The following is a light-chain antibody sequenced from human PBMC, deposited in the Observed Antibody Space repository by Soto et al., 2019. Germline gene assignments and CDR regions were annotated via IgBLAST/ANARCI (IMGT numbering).Light chain of an antibody. CDR3: QQYCSFT. CDR1: QSVSSSY. Sequence: EIVLTQSPGTLSLSPGARATLSCRASQSVSSSYLARYQQKPGQAPRLLIYAASSRATAIPDRFSGSGSGTDFTLTVSRLEPGDFAVYYCQQYCSFTCGGGTKVEIK. V-gene: IGKV3-20*01. CDR2: AAS. J-gene: IGKJ4*01.